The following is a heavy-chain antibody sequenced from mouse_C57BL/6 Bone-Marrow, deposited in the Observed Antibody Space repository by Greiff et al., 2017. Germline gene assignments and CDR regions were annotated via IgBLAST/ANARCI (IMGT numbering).Heavy chain of an antibody. CDR3: ARSGYYGSSYSWFAY. V-gene: IGHV1-50*01. CDR1: GYTFTSYW. Sequence: VQLQQPGAELVKPGASVKLSCKASGYTFTSYWMQWVKQRPGQGLEWIGEIDPSDSYTNYNQTFKGKATLTVDTSSSTAYMQLSSLTSEDSAVYYCARSGYYGSSYSWFAYWGQGTLVTVSA. J-gene: IGHJ3*01. CDR2: IDPSDSYT. D-gene: IGHD1-1*01.